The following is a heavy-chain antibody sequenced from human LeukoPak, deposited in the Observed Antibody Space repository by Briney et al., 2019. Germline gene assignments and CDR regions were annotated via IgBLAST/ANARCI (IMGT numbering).Heavy chain of an antibody. CDR1: GGSISSGSHY. V-gene: IGHV4-61*02. J-gene: IGHJ4*02. D-gene: IGHD6-13*01. CDR2: IYTSGST. CDR3: ARGIAAAFDY. Sequence: SETLSLTCTVSGGSISSGSHYWSWIRQPAGKGLEWIGRIYTSGSTNYNPSLKSRVTISVDTSKNQFSLKLSSVTAADTAVYYCARGIAAAFDYWGQGALVTVSS.